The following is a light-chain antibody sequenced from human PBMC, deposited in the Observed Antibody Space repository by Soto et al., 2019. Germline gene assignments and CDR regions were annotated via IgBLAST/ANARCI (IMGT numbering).Light chain of an antibody. CDR3: QQYTTSPFT. V-gene: IGKV3-20*01. J-gene: IGKJ3*01. CDR1: QSVSSSY. Sequence: ETVLAQSPGTLSLSPGEGATLSCRASQSVSSSYLAWYQQKPGQAPRVLIYGASSRATGIPDRFSGSGSGADFTLTISRLEPEDFAVYYCQQYTTSPFTFGPGTKGDIK. CDR2: GAS.